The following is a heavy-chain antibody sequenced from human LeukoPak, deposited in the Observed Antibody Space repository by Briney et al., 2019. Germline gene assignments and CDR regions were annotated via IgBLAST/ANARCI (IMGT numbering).Heavy chain of an antibody. D-gene: IGHD5-18*01. V-gene: IGHV3-7*01. J-gene: IGHJ6*04. CDR1: GFTFSSYW. CDR2: IKQDGSEK. CDR3: ANSRTGYGLLDV. Sequence: GGSLRLSCAASGFTFSSYWMSWVRQAPGEGLEWVANIKQDGSEKYYVDSVKGRFTISRDNAENSLYLQMNSLRAEDTAVYYCANSRTGYGLLDVWGKGTTVTVSS.